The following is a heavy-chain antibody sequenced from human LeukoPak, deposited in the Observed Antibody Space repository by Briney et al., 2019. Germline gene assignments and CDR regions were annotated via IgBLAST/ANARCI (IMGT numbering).Heavy chain of an antibody. D-gene: IGHD1/OR15-1a*01. CDR2: ISSSSSTI. CDR3: ARGRTRGQITGTGYMDV. J-gene: IGHJ6*03. V-gene: IGHV3-48*04. CDR1: GFTFSSYS. Sequence: GGSLRLSCAASGFTFSSYSMNWVRQAPGKGLEWVSYISSSSSTIYYADSVKGRFTISRDNAKNSLYLQMNSLRAEDTAVYYCARGRTRGQITGTGYMDVWGKGTTVTASS.